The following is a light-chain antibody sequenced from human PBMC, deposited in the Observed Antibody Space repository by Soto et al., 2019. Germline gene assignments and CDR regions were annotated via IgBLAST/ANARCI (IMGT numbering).Light chain of an antibody. CDR2: KAS. CDR3: KQYSTYPWT. Sequence: DIQMTQSPSTLSASVGDRVTITCRASQTISTLLAWYQQRPGKAPNLLIYKASSLESGVPSRFSGSGSGTEFTLTISSLQPDDFATYFCKQYSTYPWTFGSGTKVDIK. V-gene: IGKV1-5*03. CDR1: QTISTL. J-gene: IGKJ1*01.